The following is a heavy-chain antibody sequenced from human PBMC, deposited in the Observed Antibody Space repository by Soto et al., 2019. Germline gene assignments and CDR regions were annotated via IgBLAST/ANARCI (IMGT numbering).Heavy chain of an antibody. D-gene: IGHD6-19*01. CDR3: AKDIVAVAGRGCFDP. CDR1: GFTCDDYA. V-gene: IGHV3-9*01. J-gene: IGHJ5*02. Sequence: EVQPVESGGGFVQPGRSLRLSCAASGFTCDDYAMHWVRQAPGKDLEWVSGISWDRGSIGYADSVKGRFTISRDNAKNSLYLQMNSLRAEDTALYYCAKDIVAVAGRGCFDPWGQGTLVTVSS. CDR2: ISWDRGSI.